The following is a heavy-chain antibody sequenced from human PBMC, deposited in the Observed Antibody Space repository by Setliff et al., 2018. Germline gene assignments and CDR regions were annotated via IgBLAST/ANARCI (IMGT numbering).Heavy chain of an antibody. J-gene: IGHJ3*02. Sequence: PSETLSLTCTVSGGSISTYYWSWIRQPPGKGLEWIGYIYYSGRTNYNPSLRSRVTISVDTSENQFSLKVSSVTAADTAVYYCARHENDYGDYDDAFDIWGQGTMVTVSS. D-gene: IGHD4-17*01. CDR3: ARHENDYGDYDDAFDI. CDR1: GGSISTYY. V-gene: IGHV4-59*08. CDR2: IYYSGRT.